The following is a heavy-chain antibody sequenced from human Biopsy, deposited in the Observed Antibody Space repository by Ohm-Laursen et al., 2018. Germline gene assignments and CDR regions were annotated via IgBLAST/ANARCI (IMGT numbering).Heavy chain of an antibody. J-gene: IGHJ3*02. D-gene: IGHD6-19*01. CDR3: AKDGGQWLGGAFDI. V-gene: IGHV3-30*18. Sequence: SLRLSCSASGFGMYAMHWVRQPPGKGLEWLAVIAYDGSNKYYAESVKGRFTISRDRSRDTVHLQMNSLRYEDTTLYYCAKDGGQWLGGAFDIWGHGTMVSVSS. CDR1: GFGMYA. CDR2: IAYDGSNK.